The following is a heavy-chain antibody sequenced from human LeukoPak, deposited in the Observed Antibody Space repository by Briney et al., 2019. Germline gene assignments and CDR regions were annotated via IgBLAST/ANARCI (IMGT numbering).Heavy chain of an antibody. CDR1: GVSISSGGYY. J-gene: IGHJ3*01. CDR2: IYYSGST. V-gene: IGHV4-31*03. D-gene: IGHD3-22*01. Sequence: SETLSLTCTVSGVSISSGGYYWSWIRQHPGKGLEWIGYIYYSGSTYYNPSLKSRVTISVDTSKNQFSLKLRSVTAADTAVYYCVREAATDYYDSSGYYRQTEVFDAWGQGTMVTVSS. CDR3: VREAATDYYDSSGYYRQTEVFDA.